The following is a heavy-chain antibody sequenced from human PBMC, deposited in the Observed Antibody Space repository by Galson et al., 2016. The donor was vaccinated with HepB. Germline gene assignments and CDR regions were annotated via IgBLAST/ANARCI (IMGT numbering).Heavy chain of an antibody. D-gene: IGHD1/OR15-1a*01. CDR2: LSGSGGVT. CDR3: AKGKWSWNTHFDY. CDR1: GFTFSNSG. V-gene: IGHV3-23*01. J-gene: IGHJ4*01. Sequence: SLRLSCAASGFTFSNSGMSWVRQAPGKGLEWVSHLSGSGGVTYYADSVKGRFTISRDDSQNTLFLQMNSLRADDTAIYYCAKGKWSWNTHFDYWGHGTLVTVSS.